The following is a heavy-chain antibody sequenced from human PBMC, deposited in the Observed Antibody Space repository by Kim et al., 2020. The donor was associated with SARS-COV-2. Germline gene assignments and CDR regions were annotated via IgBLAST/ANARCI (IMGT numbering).Heavy chain of an antibody. D-gene: IGHD6-19*01. J-gene: IGHJ5*02. CDR2: IIPIFGTA. Sequence: SVKVSCKASGGTFSSYAISWVRQAPGQGLEWMGGIIPIFGTANYAQKFQGRVTITADESTSTAYMELSSLRSEDTAVYYCAREVSSGWINNWFDPWGQGTLVTVSS. V-gene: IGHV1-69*13. CDR3: AREVSSGWINNWFDP. CDR1: GGTFSSYA.